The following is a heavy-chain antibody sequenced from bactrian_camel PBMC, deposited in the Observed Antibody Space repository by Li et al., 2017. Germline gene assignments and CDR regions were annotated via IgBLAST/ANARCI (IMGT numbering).Heavy chain of an antibody. D-gene: IGHD6*01. CDR3: AAGSWVAGSLDEHDYVH. Sequence: VQLVESGGGSVQSGGSLRLSCSVSLHTYTSNCLGWFRQAAGKEREVVAGIYTGNGNAYYDDSVKGRFTISVDNAKNPVMVYLKMPTLKPDDTAMYYCAAGSWVAGSLDEHDYVHWGQGTQVTVS. J-gene: IGHJ4*01. CDR2: IYTGNGNA. V-gene: IGHV3-2*01. CDR1: LHTYTSNC.